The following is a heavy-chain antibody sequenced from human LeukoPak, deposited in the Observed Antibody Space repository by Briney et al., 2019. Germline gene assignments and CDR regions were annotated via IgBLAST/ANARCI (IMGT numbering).Heavy chain of an antibody. CDR1: GFTFRNYV. CDR3: ASKSGWLRDY. D-gene: IGHD6-19*01. CDR2: ISGSGGST. V-gene: IGHV3-23*01. J-gene: IGHJ4*02. Sequence: GGSLRLSCAASGFTFRNYVIHWVRQAPGKGLEWVSAISGSGGSTYYADSAKGRFTISRDNSKNTLYLQMNSLRAEDTAVYYCASKSGWLRDYWGQGTLVTVSS.